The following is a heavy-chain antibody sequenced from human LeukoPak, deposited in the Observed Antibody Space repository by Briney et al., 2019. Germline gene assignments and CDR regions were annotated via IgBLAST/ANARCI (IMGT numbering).Heavy chain of an antibody. V-gene: IGHV1-2*02. D-gene: IGHD2-2*02. CDR2: IKPDSHHT. J-gene: IGHJ4*02. Sequence: ASVTVSCMASGYIFTGYYLQWVGQAPGQGIEWMRWIKPDSHHTNYAQKFPCRVTMTRDTSISTAYMELTRLRSDDTAVYYCAREKDTSFDYWGQGTLVTVSS. CDR1: GYIFTGYY. CDR3: AREKDTSFDY.